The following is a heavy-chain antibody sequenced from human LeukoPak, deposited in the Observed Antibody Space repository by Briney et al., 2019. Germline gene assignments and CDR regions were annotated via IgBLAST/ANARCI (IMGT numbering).Heavy chain of an antibody. D-gene: IGHD2-2*01. CDR2: IRYDGSNK. CDR3: AKDMGYCISTNCHTYDY. Sequence: GGSLRLSCAASGFTFSSYGMHWVRQAPGKGLEWVAFIRYDGSNKYYADSVKGRFTISRDNSKNTLYLQMNSLRAEDTAVYYCAKDMGYCISTNCHTYDYWGQGTLVTVSS. V-gene: IGHV3-30*02. CDR1: GFTFSSYG. J-gene: IGHJ4*02.